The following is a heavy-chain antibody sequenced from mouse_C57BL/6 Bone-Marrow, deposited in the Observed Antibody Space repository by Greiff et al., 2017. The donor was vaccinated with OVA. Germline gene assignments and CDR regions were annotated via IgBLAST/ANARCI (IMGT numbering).Heavy chain of an antibody. D-gene: IGHD2-4*01. CDR3: ANGDYPFAY. CDR1: GFSLTLYG. V-gene: IGHV2-5*01. CDR2: IWSGGST. J-gene: IGHJ3*01. Sequence: QVQLQQSGPGLVPPSQCLSITCTVSGFSLTLYGVHWVRQSPGQGLAWLGVIWSGGSTDYNAAFMSRLSITKDNSKSQVFFKMNSLQADDTAIYYCANGDYPFAYWGQGTLVTVSA.